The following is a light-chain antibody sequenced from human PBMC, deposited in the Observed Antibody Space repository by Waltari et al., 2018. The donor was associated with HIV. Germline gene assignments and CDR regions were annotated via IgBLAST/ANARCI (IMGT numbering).Light chain of an antibody. Sequence: VLSQAPLSVPVTLGQPASIFCKSDRSLVHSNGNTYLRWLQQRPGQPPRLLISRVSARVSGVPDKFSGSGAGTDFRLNISRVDSVDVAVYYCMQGSEFPWTFGQGTKLDIK. CDR3: MQGSEFPWT. J-gene: IGKJ1*01. V-gene: IGKV2-24*01. CDR2: RVS. CDR1: RSLVHSNGNTY.